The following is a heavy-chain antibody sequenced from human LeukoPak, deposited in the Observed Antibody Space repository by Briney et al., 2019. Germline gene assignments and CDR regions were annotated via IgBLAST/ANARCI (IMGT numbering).Heavy chain of an antibody. CDR3: ARVSGGSGSYYFDY. CDR1: GFTFSSYA. Sequence: GGSLRLSCAASGFTFSSYAMSRVRQAPGKGLEWVSAISGSGGGTYYADSVKGRFTISRDNAKNSLYLQMNSLRAEDTAVYYCARVSGGSGSYYFDYWGQGTLVTVSS. J-gene: IGHJ4*02. V-gene: IGHV3-23*01. CDR2: ISGSGGGT. D-gene: IGHD3-10*01.